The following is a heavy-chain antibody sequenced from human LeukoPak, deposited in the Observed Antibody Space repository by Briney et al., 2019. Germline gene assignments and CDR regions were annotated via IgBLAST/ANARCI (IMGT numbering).Heavy chain of an antibody. V-gene: IGHV1-46*01. CDR2: INPSGGST. Sequence: ASVKGSCKASGYTFTSYNMHWVRQAPGQGLEWMGIINPSGGSTTNAQKFQGRVTMTRDTSTTTVYMELSSLRSDDTAMYYCARDERDVVVVPGAMPYWGQGTLVTVSS. CDR1: GYTFTSYN. CDR3: ARDERDVVVVPGAMPY. J-gene: IGHJ4*02. D-gene: IGHD2-2*01.